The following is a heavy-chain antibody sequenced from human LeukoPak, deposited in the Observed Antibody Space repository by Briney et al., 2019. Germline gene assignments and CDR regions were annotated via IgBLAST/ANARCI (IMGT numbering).Heavy chain of an antibody. CDR1: GGSISNKY. D-gene: IGHD4-23*01. V-gene: IGHV4-59*08. J-gene: IGHJ4*02. CDR3: ARLDYGGNSGDY. Sequence: PSETLSLTCTVSGGSISNKYWSWIRQPPGKGLEWIGSFYHSGNTYYNPSLRGRVPISVDTSKNQFSLKLSSVPAADTAVYYCARLDYGGNSGDYWGQGTLVTVSS. CDR2: FYHSGNT.